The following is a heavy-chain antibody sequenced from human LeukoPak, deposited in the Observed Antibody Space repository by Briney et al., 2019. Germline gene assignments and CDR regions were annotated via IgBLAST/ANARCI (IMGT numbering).Heavy chain of an antibody. D-gene: IGHD6-19*01. CDR3: GRTYSSAWKFPFDY. CDR1: GGSISSSNYY. Sequence: SETLSLTCTVSGGSISSSNYYWGWIRQPPGKGLEWIGSIYYSGSTYYNPSLKSRVTISVDTSKNQFSLKLSSVTAADTAVYYCGRTYSSAWKFPFDYWGQGTLVTVSS. CDR2: IYYSGST. J-gene: IGHJ4*02. V-gene: IGHV4-39*01.